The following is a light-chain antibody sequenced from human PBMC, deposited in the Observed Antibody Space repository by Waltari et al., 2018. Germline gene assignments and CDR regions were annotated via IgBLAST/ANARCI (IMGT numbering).Light chain of an antibody. CDR1: SSNIGGNT. V-gene: IGLV1-44*01. Sequence: QSVLTQPPSASGTPGPRVTIPCSGRSSNIGGNTVAGYQQVPGAAPKLLIYIDNERPSGVPDRFSGSKSGTSASLAISGLQSEDEALYYCAAWDDSLSGVVFGGGTKLTVL. J-gene: IGLJ2*01. CDR2: IDN. CDR3: AAWDDSLSGVV.